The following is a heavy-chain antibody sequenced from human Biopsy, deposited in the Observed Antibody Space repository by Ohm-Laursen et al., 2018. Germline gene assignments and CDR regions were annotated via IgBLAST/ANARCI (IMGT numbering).Heavy chain of an antibody. J-gene: IGHJ2*01. CDR3: VREPKTGTAEAWYFDL. D-gene: IGHD3-9*01. CDR2: IYTIGDT. CDR1: GASMTGYF. V-gene: IGHV4-4*07. Sequence: SETLSLTCTVSGASMTGYFWTWVRQPAGKGLEWIGHIYTIGDTTYNPSLESRVTMSLDTSKNQFSLKMTSLTAADTAVYYCVREPKTGTAEAWYFDLWGRGSPVTVPS.